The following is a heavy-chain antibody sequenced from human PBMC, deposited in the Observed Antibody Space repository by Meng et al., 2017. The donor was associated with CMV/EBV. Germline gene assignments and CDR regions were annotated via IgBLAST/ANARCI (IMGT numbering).Heavy chain of an antibody. CDR3: ARDGSRLTSSYYYGMDV. Sequence: SVQVSCKASGGTFSSYAISWVRQAPGQGLEWMGAIIPIFGTANYAQKFQGRVTITTDESTSTAYLELSSLRSEDTAVYYCARDGSRLTSSYYYGMDVWGQGTTVTVSS. V-gene: IGHV1-69*05. D-gene: IGHD1-1*01. J-gene: IGHJ6*02. CDR2: IIPIFGTA. CDR1: GGTFSSYA.